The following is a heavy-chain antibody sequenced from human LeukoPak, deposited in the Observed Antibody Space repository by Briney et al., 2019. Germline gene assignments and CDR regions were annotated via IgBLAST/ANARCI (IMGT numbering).Heavy chain of an antibody. CDR2: IYYSGNT. V-gene: IGHV4-39*01. Sequence: SETLSLTCTVSGVSISSSNSYWGWIRQPPGKGLEWIGSIYYSGNTYYNASLKSQVSISIDTSKNQSSLKLTSVTAADTAVYYCARQTGSGLFILPGGQGTLVTVSS. CDR1: GVSISSSNSY. CDR3: ARQTGSGLFILP. D-gene: IGHD3/OR15-3a*01. J-gene: IGHJ4*02.